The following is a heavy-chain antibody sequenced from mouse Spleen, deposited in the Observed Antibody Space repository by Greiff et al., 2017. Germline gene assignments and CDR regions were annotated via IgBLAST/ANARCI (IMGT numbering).Heavy chain of an antibody. CDR2: INPSSGYT. CDR1: GYTFTSYT. CDR3: ARPPNYYGSNYWYFGV. D-gene: IGHD1-1*01. V-gene: IGHV1-4*01. J-gene: IGHJ1*01. Sequence: QVQLQQSGAELARPGASVKMSCKASGYTFTSYTMHWVKQRPGQGLEWIGYINPSSGYTKYNQKFKDKATLTADKSSSTAYMQLSSLTSEDSAVYYCARPPNYYGSNYWYFGVSGAGTTVTVSS.